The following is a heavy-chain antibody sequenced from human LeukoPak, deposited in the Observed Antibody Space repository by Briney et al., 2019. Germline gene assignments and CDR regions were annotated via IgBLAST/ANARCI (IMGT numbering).Heavy chain of an antibody. Sequence: GGSLRLFCAASGLRFSSYWMDWVRQAPGKGLEWVAHIKEDGSGEYYVDSVKGRFTISIDNAKKSMYLQMNSLRVEDTAIYYCVSGSGWIFDYWGQGTLVTVSS. CDR1: GLRFSSYW. D-gene: IGHD6-19*01. J-gene: IGHJ4*02. V-gene: IGHV3-7*03. CDR2: IKEDGSGE. CDR3: VSGSGWIFDY.